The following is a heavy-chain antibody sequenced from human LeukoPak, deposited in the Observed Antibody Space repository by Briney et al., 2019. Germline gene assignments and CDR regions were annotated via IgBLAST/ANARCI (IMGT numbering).Heavy chain of an antibody. D-gene: IGHD3-10*01. CDR3: ASGIRGYYGSGSYPLSPFDY. V-gene: IGHV4-39*01. Sequence: SETLSLTCTVSGGSISSSSYYWGWIRQPPGKGLEWIGSIYYSGSTYYNPSLKSRVTISVDTSKNQFSLKLSSVTAADTAVYYCASGIRGYYGSGSYPLSPFDYWGQGTLVTVSS. CDR1: GGSISSSSYY. CDR2: IYYSGST. J-gene: IGHJ4*02.